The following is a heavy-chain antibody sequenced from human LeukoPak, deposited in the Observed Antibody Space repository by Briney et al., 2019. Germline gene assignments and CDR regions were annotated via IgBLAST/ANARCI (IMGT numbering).Heavy chain of an antibody. CDR2: IYYSGST. CDR1: GGSISSYY. J-gene: IGHJ3*02. V-gene: IGHV4-59*01. D-gene: IGHD5-18*01. Sequence: KPSETLSLTCTVSGGSISSYYWSWIRQPPGKELEWIGYIYYSGSTNYNPSLKSRVTISVDTSKNQFSLKLSSVTAADTAVYYCARGPPRGYSYGFSYVAFDIWGQGTMVTVSS. CDR3: ARGPPRGYSYGFSYVAFDI.